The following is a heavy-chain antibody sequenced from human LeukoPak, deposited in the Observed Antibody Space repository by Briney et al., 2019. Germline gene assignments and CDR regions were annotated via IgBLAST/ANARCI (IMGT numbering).Heavy chain of an antibody. J-gene: IGHJ5*02. CDR1: RFTFSSYS. Sequence: GGSLRLSCAASRFTFSSYSMNWVRQAPGKGLEWVANIKQDGSEKYYVDSVKGRFTISRDNAKNSLYLQMNSLRAEDTAVYYCAREGPGLSTTYNWFDPWGQGTLVTVSS. CDR2: IKQDGSEK. D-gene: IGHD1-1*01. V-gene: IGHV3-7*01. CDR3: AREGPGLSTTYNWFDP.